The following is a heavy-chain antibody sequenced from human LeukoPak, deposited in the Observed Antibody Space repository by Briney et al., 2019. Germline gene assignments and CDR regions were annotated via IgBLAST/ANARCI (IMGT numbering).Heavy chain of an antibody. J-gene: IGHJ3*02. CDR1: GGSFSGYY. Sequence: PSETLSLTCAVYGGSFSGYYWSWIRQPPGKGLEWIGEINHSGSTNYNPSLKSRVTISVDTSKNQFSLKLSSVTAADTAVYYCARVKGSVGATIDAFDTWGQGTMVTVSS. D-gene: IGHD1-26*01. CDR2: INHSGST. V-gene: IGHV4-34*01. CDR3: ARVKGSVGATIDAFDT.